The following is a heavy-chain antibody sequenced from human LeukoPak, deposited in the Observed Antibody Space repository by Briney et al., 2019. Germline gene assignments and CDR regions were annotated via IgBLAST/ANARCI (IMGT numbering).Heavy chain of an antibody. CDR1: GFSFSRHA. J-gene: IGHJ4*02. V-gene: IGHV3-48*01. CDR3: ARYGSGRNYIDPFDF. D-gene: IGHD3-10*01. Sequence: GGSLRLSCAASGFSFSRHAMNWVRQAPGKGLEWISHISGDSDIIEYADSVRGRFTISRDNGRGSLYLQMNSLRVEDTAVYYCARYGSGRNYIDPFDFWGQGTLVAVSS. CDR2: ISGDSDII.